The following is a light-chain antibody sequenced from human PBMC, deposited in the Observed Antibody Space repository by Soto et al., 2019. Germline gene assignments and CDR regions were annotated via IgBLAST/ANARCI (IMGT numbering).Light chain of an antibody. CDR3: HQYNNWPPWT. V-gene: IGKV3-15*01. Sequence: EIVLTPSPDTLSLSPVERATLSCRASQSISTNLAWYQQKPGQAPRLLIFGASTRATGIPARFSGSGSGTEFTLTISSLQSEDFAVYYCHQYNNWPPWTFGQGIKVDIK. J-gene: IGKJ1*01. CDR2: GAS. CDR1: QSISTN.